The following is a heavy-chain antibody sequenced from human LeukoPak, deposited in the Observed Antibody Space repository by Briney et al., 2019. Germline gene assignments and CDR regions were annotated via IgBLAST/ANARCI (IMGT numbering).Heavy chain of an antibody. CDR2: ISAYNGNT. CDR3: ARSGCSSTSCYGWFDP. CDR1: GYTFTSYG. D-gene: IGHD2-2*01. Sequence: ASVKVSCKASGYTFTSYGISWVRQAPGQGLEWMGWISAYNGNTNYAQKLQGRVTMTTDTSTSTAYMELRSLRSDDTAVYDCARSGCSSTSCYGWFDPWGQGTLVTVSS. V-gene: IGHV1-18*01. J-gene: IGHJ5*02.